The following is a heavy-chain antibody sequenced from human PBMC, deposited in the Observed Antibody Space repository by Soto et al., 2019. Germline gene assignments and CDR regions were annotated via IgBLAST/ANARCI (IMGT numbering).Heavy chain of an antibody. J-gene: IGHJ3*02. CDR2: ISWNSGSI. D-gene: IGHD4-17*01. CDR3: AKDSDYGVTGGLSPDAFDI. CDR1: GFTFDDYA. Sequence: GGSLRLSCAASGFTFDDYAMHWVRQAPGKGLEWVSGISWNSGSIGYADSVKGRFTISRDNAKNSLYLQMNSLRAEDTALYYCAKDSDYGVTGGLSPDAFDIWGQGTMVTVSS. V-gene: IGHV3-9*01.